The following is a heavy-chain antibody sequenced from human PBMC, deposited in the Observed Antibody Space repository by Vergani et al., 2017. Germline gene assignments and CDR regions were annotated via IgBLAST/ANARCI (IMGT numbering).Heavy chain of an antibody. Sequence: EVQLVESGGGLVKPGGSLRLSCAASGFTFSNAWMNWVRQAPGKGLEWVGRIKSKTDGGTTDYAAPVKGRFTISRDDSKNTLYLQMNSLKTEDTAVYYCTTETRMIVVVPSDYWGQGTLVTVSS. J-gene: IGHJ4*02. V-gene: IGHV3-15*07. CDR1: GFTFSNAW. CDR2: IKSKTDGGTT. D-gene: IGHD3-22*01. CDR3: TTETRMIVVVPSDY.